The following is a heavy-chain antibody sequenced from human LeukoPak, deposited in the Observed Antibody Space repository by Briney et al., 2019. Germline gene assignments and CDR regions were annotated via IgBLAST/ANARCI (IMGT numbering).Heavy chain of an antibody. CDR3: ARDGTYSYGSFGY. CDR2: IFHGGDT. V-gene: IGHV4-38-2*02. D-gene: IGHD5-18*01. Sequence: KPSETLSLTCGVSGYSISSGYYWGWIRQPPGKGLEWIGSIFHGGDTYYNLSLKSRVTISVDKSKNQFSLKLSSVTAADTAVYYCARDGTYSYGSFGYWGQGTLVTVSS. CDR1: GYSISSGYY. J-gene: IGHJ4*02.